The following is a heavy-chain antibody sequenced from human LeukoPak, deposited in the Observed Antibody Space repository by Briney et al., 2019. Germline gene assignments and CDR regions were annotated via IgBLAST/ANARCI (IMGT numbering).Heavy chain of an antibody. CDR3: AAYSGSYGGSFDY. CDR2: INPNSGGT. CDR1: GYTFTDYY. D-gene: IGHD1-26*01. J-gene: IGHJ4*02. Sequence: ASVKVSCKASGYTFTDYYMNWVRQAPGQGLEWMGWINPNSGGTNSAQKFQGRVTMTRDTSVSTAYMELNRLTSDDTAVYYCAAYSGSYGGSFDYWGQGTLVTVSS. V-gene: IGHV1-2*02.